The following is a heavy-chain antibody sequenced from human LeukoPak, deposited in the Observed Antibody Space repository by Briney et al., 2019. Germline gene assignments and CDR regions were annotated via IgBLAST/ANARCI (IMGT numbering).Heavy chain of an antibody. J-gene: IGHJ4*02. V-gene: IGHV3-23*01. D-gene: IGHD4/OR15-4a*01. CDR3: ARDQAMVFDY. CDR2: ITSSGGST. CDR1: GFTFSSYA. Sequence: GGSLRLSCAASGFTFSSYAMSWVRQAPGKGLEWVSAITSSGGSTYYADSVKGRFTISRDNSKNTLYLQMNSLRAEDTAVYYCARDQAMVFDYWGQGTLVTVSS.